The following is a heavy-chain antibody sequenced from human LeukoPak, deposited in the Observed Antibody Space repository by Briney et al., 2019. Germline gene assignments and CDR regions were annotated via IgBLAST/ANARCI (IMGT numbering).Heavy chain of an antibody. D-gene: IGHD6-13*01. CDR3: ARPIAAAGRGGYYYYGMDV. J-gene: IGHJ6*02. CDR1: GGSISSSNW. V-gene: IGHV4-4*02. Sequence: SGTPSLTCAVSGGSISSSNWWSWVRQPPGKGLEWIGEIYHSGSTNYNPSLKSRVTISVDKSKNQFSLKLSSVTAADTAVYYCARPIAAAGRGGYYYYGMDVWGQGTTVTVSS. CDR2: IYHSGST.